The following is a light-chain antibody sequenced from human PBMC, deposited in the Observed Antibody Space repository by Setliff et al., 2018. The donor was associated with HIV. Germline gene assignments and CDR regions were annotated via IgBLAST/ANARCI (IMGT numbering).Light chain of an antibody. J-gene: IGLJ1*01. Sequence: QSALTQPASVSGSPGQSITISCTGTSSDVGDYNYVSWYQQHPGKAPKLMIYDVSNRPSGVSNRFSGSKSGNTASLTISGLQAEDEAYYYCSSYTRSNTYVFGTGTKVTVL. CDR3: SSYTRSNTYV. V-gene: IGLV2-14*03. CDR1: SSDVGDYNY. CDR2: DVS.